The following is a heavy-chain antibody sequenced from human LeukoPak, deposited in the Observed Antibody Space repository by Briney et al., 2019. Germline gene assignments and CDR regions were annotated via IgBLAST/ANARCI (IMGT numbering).Heavy chain of an antibody. D-gene: IGHD3-10*01. V-gene: IGHV4-4*07. CDR3: ARGGESSLPFDY. J-gene: IGHJ4*02. CDR2: VHTCRGT. Sequence: SETLSLTCIVSGASISGHYWSWIRHPAGKEPEWIGRVHTCRGTNYNSSLKSRLTMPVETSKNQLSLHLASVTAADTAVYYCARGGESSLPFDYWGQGTLVTVSS. CDR1: GASISGHY.